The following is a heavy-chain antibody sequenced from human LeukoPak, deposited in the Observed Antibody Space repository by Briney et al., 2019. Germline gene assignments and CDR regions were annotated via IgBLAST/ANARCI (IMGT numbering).Heavy chain of an antibody. CDR2: IYSGGST. J-gene: IGHJ4*02. D-gene: IGHD3-22*01. V-gene: IGHV3-66*02. CDR3: ARGGYDSSGYYYHHFDY. CDR1: GFTFSSYS. Sequence: GGSLRLSCAASGFTFSSYSMNWVRQAPGKGLEWVSVIYSGGSTYYADSVKGRFTISRDNSKNTLYLQMNSLRAEDTAVYYCARGGYDSSGYYYHHFDYWGQGTLVTVSS.